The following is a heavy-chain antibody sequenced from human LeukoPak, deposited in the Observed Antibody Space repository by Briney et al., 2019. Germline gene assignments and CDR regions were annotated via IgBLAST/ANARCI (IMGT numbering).Heavy chain of an antibody. V-gene: IGHV3-48*04. Sequence: GGSLRLSCAASGFTFKTYSMHWVRQAPGKGLEWISYISSSSTTIFYADSVNGRFTISRDNSKNSLYLQMNSLRPDDTAVYYCVNSQWLLLDYFDSWGQGTLVTVSS. CDR3: VNSQWLLLDYFDS. J-gene: IGHJ4*02. D-gene: IGHD6-19*01. CDR2: ISSSSTTI. CDR1: GFTFKTYS.